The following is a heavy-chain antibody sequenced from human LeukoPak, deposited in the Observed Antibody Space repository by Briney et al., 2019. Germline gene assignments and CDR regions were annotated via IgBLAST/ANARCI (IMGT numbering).Heavy chain of an antibody. J-gene: IGHJ5*02. CDR3: ARVQKSGLLWFGEFYWFDP. CDR2: IYYSGST. D-gene: IGHD3-10*01. V-gene: IGHV4-59*01. Sequence: SETLSLTCTVSGGSISRYYWSWIRQPPGKGLEWIGYIYYSGSTNYNPSLKSRVTISVDTSKNQFSLKLSSVTAADTAVYYCARVQKSGLLWFGEFYWFDPWGQGTLVTVSS. CDR1: GGSISRYY.